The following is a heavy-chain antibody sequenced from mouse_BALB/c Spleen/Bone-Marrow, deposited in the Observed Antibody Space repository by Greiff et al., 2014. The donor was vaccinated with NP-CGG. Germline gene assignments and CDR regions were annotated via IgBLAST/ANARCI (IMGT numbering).Heavy chain of an antibody. V-gene: IGHV1S81*02. CDR2: INPSNGRT. CDR1: GYTFTSYW. CDR3: ARRNGDY. J-gene: IGHJ2*01. Sequence: VQLQQSGAELVKPGASVKLSCKASGYTFTSYWMHWVKQRPGQGLEWIGEINPSNGRTNYNEKFKSKATLTVDKSSSTAYMQLSSLTSEDSAVYDCARRNGDYWGQGTTLTVSS.